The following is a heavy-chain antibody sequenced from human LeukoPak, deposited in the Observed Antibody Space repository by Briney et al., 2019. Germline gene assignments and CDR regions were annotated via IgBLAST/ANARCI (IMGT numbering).Heavy chain of an antibody. V-gene: IGHV4-59*01. J-gene: IGHJ6*03. Sequence: RASETLSLTCTVSGGSISSYYWSWIRQPPGKGLEWIGYIYYSGSTNYNPSLKSRVTISVDTSKNQFSLKLSSVTAADTAVYYCAREKYYYDSSGYRDYMDVWGKGTTVTVSS. D-gene: IGHD3-22*01. CDR1: GGSISSYY. CDR3: AREKYYYDSSGYRDYMDV. CDR2: IYYSGST.